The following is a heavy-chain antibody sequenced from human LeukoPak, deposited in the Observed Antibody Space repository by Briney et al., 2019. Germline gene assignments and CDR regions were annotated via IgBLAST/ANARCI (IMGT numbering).Heavy chain of an antibody. V-gene: IGHV3-23*01. CDR2: ISGSGGAT. CDR1: GFTFNTYG. CDR3: ATTLGSGWKFDY. J-gene: IGHJ4*02. Sequence: GGTLRLSCAASGFTFNTYGMSWVRQAPGKGLEWVSGISGSGGATYYADSVKGRFTISRDNSKNTLYLQMNSLRAEDTAVYYCATTLGSGWKFDYWGQGTLVTVSS. D-gene: IGHD6-19*01.